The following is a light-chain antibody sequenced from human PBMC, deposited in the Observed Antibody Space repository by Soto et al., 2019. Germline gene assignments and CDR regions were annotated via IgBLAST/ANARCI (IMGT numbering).Light chain of an antibody. CDR2: LGS. CDR3: MQALQTWT. CDR1: QSLLHSDGYNY. V-gene: IGKV2-28*01. Sequence: DIVMTQSPLSLPVTPGEPASISCRSSQSLLHSDGYNYLDWDLQKPGQSPQLLIYLGSNRASGVPDRFRGSGSGTDFTLKISRVEAEDVGVYYCMQALQTWTFGQGTKVDIK. J-gene: IGKJ1*01.